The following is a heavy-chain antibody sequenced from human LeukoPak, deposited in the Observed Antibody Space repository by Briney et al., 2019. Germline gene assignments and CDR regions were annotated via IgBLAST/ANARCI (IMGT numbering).Heavy chain of an antibody. J-gene: IGHJ6*04. D-gene: IGHD5-18*01. Sequence: GASVKVSCKASGYTFTSYGISWVRQAPGQGLEWMGWISAYNGNTNYAQKLQGRVTMTTDTSASTAHMELRSLRSDDTAVYYCARVEGIQPWWRGMDVWGKGTTVTVSS. CDR2: ISAYNGNT. CDR1: GYTFTSYG. V-gene: IGHV1-18*04. CDR3: ARVEGIQPWWRGMDV.